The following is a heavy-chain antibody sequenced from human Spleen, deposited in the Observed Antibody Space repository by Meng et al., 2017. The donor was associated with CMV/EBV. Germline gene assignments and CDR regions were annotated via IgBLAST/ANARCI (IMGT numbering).Heavy chain of an antibody. J-gene: IGHJ3*02. V-gene: IGHV4-30-4*08. D-gene: IGHD3/OR15-3a*01. CDR3: ARDTYDFWSDYPVGAFDI. Sequence: SETLSLTCSVSGASISSSDYCWNWIRQPPGKDLEWIGYICYSGSTNYNPSLKSRIIISVDTSKNKFSLNLSSVTAADTALYYCARDTYDFWSDYPVGAFDIWGQGTMVTVSS. CDR1: GASISSSDYC. CDR2: ICYSGST.